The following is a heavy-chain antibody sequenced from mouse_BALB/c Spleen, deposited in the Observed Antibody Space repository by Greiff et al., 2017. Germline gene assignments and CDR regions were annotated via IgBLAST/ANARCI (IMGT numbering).Heavy chain of an antibody. Sequence: VQLVESGAELARPGASVKLSCKASGYTFTDYYINWVKQRTGQGLEWIGEIYPGSGNTYYNEKFKGKATLTADKSSSTAYMQLSSLTSEDSAVYFCARSNYDGYYAWFAYWGQGTLVTVSA. J-gene: IGHJ3*01. V-gene: IGHV1-77*01. CDR2: IYPGSGNT. D-gene: IGHD2-3*01. CDR1: GYTFTDYY. CDR3: ARSNYDGYYAWFAY.